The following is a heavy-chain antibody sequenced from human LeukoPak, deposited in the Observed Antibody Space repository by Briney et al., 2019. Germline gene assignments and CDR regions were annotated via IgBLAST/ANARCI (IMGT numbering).Heavy chain of an antibody. D-gene: IGHD6-13*01. CDR3: ARHPSAAAKLLFDY. CDR1: GGSISSYY. J-gene: IGHJ4*02. CDR2: IYSSGST. V-gene: IGHV4-4*07. Sequence: PSETLCLTCTVSGGSISSYYWSWIRQPAGKGLKWIGRIYSSGSTNYNPSLKSRVTMSVDTSKNQFSLKLSSVTAADTAVYYCARHPSAAAKLLFDYWGQGTLVTVSS.